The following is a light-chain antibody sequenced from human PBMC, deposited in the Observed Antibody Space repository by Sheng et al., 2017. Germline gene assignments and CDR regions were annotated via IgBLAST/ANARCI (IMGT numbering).Light chain of an antibody. Sequence: EIVMTQSPATLSLSPGERATLSCRASQSVSSNVAWYQQKPGLAPRLLIYGASSRATGFPGRLSGSGSGTEFTLTISSLQSEDFAVYYCQQYDKWPLTFGQGTKVEIK. V-gene: IGKV3-15*01. CDR1: QSVSSN. CDR2: GAS. CDR3: QQYDKWPLT. J-gene: IGKJ1*01.